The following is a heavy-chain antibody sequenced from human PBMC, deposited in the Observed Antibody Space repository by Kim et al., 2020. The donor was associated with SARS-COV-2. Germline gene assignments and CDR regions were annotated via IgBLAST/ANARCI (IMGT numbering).Heavy chain of an antibody. CDR3: ARASSYSRAFFDY. V-gene: IGHV4-59*01. Sequence: YNPSPKSRVIITVDTSKKQLSLQLSSVTTADAAVYYCARASSYSRAFFDYWGQGTLVTVSS. D-gene: IGHD3-22*01. J-gene: IGHJ4*02.